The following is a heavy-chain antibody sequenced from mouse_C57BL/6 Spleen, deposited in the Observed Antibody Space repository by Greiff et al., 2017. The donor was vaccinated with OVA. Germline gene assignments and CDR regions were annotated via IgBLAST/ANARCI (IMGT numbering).Heavy chain of an antibody. J-gene: IGHJ2*01. CDR1: GYTFTDYY. CDR2: INPNNGGT. CDR3: VYGYDFDY. D-gene: IGHD2-2*01. V-gene: IGHV1-26*01. Sequence: VQLQQSGPELVKPGASVKISCKASGYTFTDYYMNWVKQSHGKSLEWIGDINPNNGGTSYNQKFKGKATLTVDKSSSTAYMELRSLTSEDSAVYYCVYGYDFDYWGQGTTRTVSS.